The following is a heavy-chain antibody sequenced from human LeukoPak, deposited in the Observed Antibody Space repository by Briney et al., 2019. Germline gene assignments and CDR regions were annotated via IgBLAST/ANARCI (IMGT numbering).Heavy chain of an antibody. Sequence: GGSLRLSCAASGFTFNTNAMSWVRQAPGKGLEWVSAISGRTGSTYYSDSVKGRFTISRDNSKSTLYLQMDSLRAEDTAVYYCAKCGNSGCHLIDYWGQGTLVTVSS. CDR2: ISGRTGST. CDR3: AKCGNSGCHLIDY. CDR1: GFTFNTNA. D-gene: IGHD5-12*01. V-gene: IGHV3-23*01. J-gene: IGHJ4*02.